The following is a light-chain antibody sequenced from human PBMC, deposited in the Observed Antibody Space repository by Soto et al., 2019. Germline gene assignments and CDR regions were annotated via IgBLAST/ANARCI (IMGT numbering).Light chain of an antibody. CDR1: QSISSRH. V-gene: IGKV3-20*01. J-gene: IGKJ1*01. Sequence: EIVLTQSPGTLSLSPGERATLSCRASQSISSRHLAWYQQKPGQAPRLLIYAASTRATDIPDKFSGSGSGADFTLGISRLEPEDFAVYYCQHYDTSLRTFGPGTKVEI. CDR3: QHYDTSLRT. CDR2: AAS.